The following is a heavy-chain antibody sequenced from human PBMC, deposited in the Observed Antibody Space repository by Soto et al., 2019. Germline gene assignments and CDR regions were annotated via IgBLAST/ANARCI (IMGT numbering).Heavy chain of an antibody. CDR1: GGSISSSSYY. J-gene: IGHJ6*02. CDR3: ARGDDFWSGYTNYGMDV. V-gene: IGHV4-39*01. CDR2: IYYSGST. Sequence: PSETLSLTCTVPGGSISSSSYYWGWIRQPPGKGLEWIGSIYYSGSTYYNPSLKSRVTISVDTSKNQFSLKLSSVTAADTAVYYCARGDDFWSGYTNYGMDVWGQGTTVTVSS. D-gene: IGHD3-3*01.